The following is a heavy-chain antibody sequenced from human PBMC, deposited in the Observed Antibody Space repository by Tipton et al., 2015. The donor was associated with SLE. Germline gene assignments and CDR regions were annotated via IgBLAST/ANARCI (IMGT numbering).Heavy chain of an antibody. D-gene: IGHD2-21*01. CDR1: GDSVTSHY. CDR3: ARDRPTFCGGDCYSYGMDV. Sequence: LSLTCNVSGDSVTSHYWTWIRQPPGKGLEWIGSTYDSGSANSNPSLKSRVTISVDTSKNQFSLRLNSVTAADTAVYYCARDRPTFCGGDCYSYGMDVWGQGSTVSVSS. J-gene: IGHJ6*02. V-gene: IGHV4-59*02. CDR2: TYDSGSA.